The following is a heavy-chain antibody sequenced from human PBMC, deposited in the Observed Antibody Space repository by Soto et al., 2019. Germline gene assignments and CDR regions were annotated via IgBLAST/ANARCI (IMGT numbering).Heavy chain of an antibody. Sequence: QLHLVQSGAVVKKPGASVTVSCSASGYPVTAYYMHWVRQAPGRGLEWMGGINPATGAAKYTQTFQGRATMTRDTSTRTVFMELCGLTSEATAVFYWAGGGGVGVAGSAAFDMWGQGTLVTVSS. CDR3: AGGGGVGVAGSAAFDM. V-gene: IGHV1-2*02. D-gene: IGHD3-3*01. CDR1: GYPVTAYY. CDR2: INPATGAA. J-gene: IGHJ3*02.